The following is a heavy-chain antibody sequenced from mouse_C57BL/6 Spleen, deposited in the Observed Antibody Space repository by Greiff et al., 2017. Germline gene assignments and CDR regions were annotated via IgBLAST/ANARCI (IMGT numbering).Heavy chain of an antibody. D-gene: IGHD1-1*01. V-gene: IGHV1-50*01. CDR2: IDPSDSYT. J-gene: IGHJ3*01. CDR3: ARYYPFAY. CDR1: GYTFTSYW. Sequence: QVQLQQPGAELVKPGASVKLSCKASGYTFTSYWMQWVKQRPGQGLEWIGEIDPSDSYTNSNQKFKGKATLTVDTSSSTAYMQLSSLTSEDSAVYYCARYYPFAYWGQGTLVTVSA.